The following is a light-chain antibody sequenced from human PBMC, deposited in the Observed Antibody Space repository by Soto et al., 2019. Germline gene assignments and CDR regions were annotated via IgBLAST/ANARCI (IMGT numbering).Light chain of an antibody. CDR3: PQRSNWPLT. V-gene: IGKV3-11*01. CDR2: DAS. J-gene: IGKJ3*01. Sequence: QSPATVSLSTGERATLSCRASQSVSSYLAWYQQKPGQAPRLLIYDASNRATGIPARFSGSGSGTDFTLTISSLEPEDFAVYCCPQRSNWPLTFGPRSIVAI. CDR1: QSVSSY.